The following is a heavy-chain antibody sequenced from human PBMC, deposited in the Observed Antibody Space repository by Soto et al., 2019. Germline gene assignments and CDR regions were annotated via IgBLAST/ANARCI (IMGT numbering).Heavy chain of an antibody. CDR3: ARDKDRQQLGGNYYYIMDV. D-gene: IGHD3-3*02. V-gene: IGHV1-69*14. Sequence: QVQLVQSAAEVKKPGSSVKVSCKTSGGTFRTSAISWVRHAPGQGLEWMGGIMPVFTTPDYAQKFQGRVTITADKSTGTADMELSSLRSEDTAVYYCARDKDRQQLGGNYYYIMDVWGQATAVTASS. CDR2: IMPVFTTP. J-gene: IGHJ6*01. CDR1: GGTFRTSA.